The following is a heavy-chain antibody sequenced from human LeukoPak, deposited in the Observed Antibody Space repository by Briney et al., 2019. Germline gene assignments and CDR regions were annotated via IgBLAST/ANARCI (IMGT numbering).Heavy chain of an antibody. V-gene: IGHV4-31*03. D-gene: IGHD5/OR15-5a*01. J-gene: IGHJ4*02. CDR1: GGSISSGGYY. Sequence: SETLSLTCTVSGGSISSGGYYWRWIRQHPGKGLEWIGYIYYSGSTYYNPSLKSRVTISVDTSKNQFSLKLSSVTAADTAVYYCARSKIIGILDYWGQGTLVTVSS. CDR3: ARSKIIGILDY. CDR2: IYYSGST.